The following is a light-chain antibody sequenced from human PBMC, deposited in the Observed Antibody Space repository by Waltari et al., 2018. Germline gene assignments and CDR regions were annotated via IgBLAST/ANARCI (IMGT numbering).Light chain of an antibody. V-gene: IGKV3-20*01. J-gene: IGKJ1*01. CDR2: GAS. CDR1: QSVSRV. CDR3: QHYVRLPVT. Sequence: EIVLTQSPGTLSLSPGERATLSCRASQSVSRVLAWYQKKPGQAPRLLIYGASNRATGIPDRFSGSGSGTDFSLTISRLEPEDFAVYYCQHYVRLPVTFGQGTKVEIK.